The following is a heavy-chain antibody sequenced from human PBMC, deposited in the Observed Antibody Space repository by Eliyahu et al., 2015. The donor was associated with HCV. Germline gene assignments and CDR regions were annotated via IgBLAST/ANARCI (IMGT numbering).Heavy chain of an antibody. J-gene: IGHJ5*02. Sequence: EVQLVESGGGLVQPGRSLRLSCTASGFTFGDYAMSWVRQAPGKGLEWVGFIRSKAYGGTTEYAASVKGRFTISRDDSKSIAYLQMNSLKTEDTAVYYCTRSYWNYCLTWGQGTLVTVSS. CDR2: IRSKAYGGTT. D-gene: IGHD1-7*01. V-gene: IGHV3-49*04. CDR1: GFTFGDYA. CDR3: TRSYWNYCLT.